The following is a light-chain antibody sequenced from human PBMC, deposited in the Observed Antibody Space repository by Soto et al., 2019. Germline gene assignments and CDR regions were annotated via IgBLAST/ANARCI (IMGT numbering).Light chain of an antibody. Sequence: DIQMTQSPSSLSASIGDRVTITCRASQSVTSNLNWYQQKFGETPKLLMYAASNLQGGVPSRFSGSGSGTDFTLTISSLQPEEFATYYCQQYYSSPYTFGQGTKLEV. CDR1: QSVTSN. J-gene: IGKJ2*01. CDR2: AAS. V-gene: IGKV1-39*01. CDR3: QQYYSSPYT.